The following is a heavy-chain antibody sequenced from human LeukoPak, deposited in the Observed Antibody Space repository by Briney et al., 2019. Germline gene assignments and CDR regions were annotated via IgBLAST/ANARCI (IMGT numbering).Heavy chain of an antibody. J-gene: IGHJ3*02. V-gene: IGHV4-39*01. CDR2: LYYRRRD. Sequence: SETLSLTCTVSGGSISRSNYYWGWIRQPPGRGLEWIGSLYYRRRDDYNPSLKSRVTISVDTSKNQFSLKLRSVTAADTAVYYCARHVTISGPYDASDIWGQGTMVTVSP. CDR3: ARHVTISGPYDASDI. CDR1: GGSISRSNYY. D-gene: IGHD5-24*01.